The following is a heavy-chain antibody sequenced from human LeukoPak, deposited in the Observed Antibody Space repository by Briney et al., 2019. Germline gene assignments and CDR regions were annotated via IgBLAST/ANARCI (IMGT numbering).Heavy chain of an antibody. V-gene: IGHV1-8*01. CDR2: MNPNSGDR. CDR3: ARVLCSSTSCSSSPWFDP. D-gene: IGHD2-2*01. CDR1: GYTFTSYD. J-gene: IGHJ5*02. Sequence: GASVKVSCEASGYTFTSYDINWVRQATGQGLEWMGWMNPNSGDRGYAQKFQGRVTITRNTSISTAYMELSSLRSEDTAVYYCARVLCSSTSCSSSPWFDPWGQGTLVTVSS.